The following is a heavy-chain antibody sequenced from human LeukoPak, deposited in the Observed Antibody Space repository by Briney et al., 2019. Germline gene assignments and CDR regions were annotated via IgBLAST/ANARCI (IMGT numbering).Heavy chain of an antibody. CDR2: IYYSGST. Sequence: SETLSLTCTVSRGSLSSSSYYWGGVRPPPGKGLGWVGSIYYSGSTYYNPSLKSRVTISVDTSKNQFSLKLSSVTAADTAVYYCAREGVTIHVGAFDIWGQGTMVTVSS. D-gene: IGHD3-10*01. CDR1: RGSLSSSSYY. J-gene: IGHJ3*02. CDR3: AREGVTIHVGAFDI. V-gene: IGHV4-39*07.